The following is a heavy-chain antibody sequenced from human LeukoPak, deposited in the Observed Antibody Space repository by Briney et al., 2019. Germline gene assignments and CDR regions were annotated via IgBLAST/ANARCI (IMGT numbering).Heavy chain of an antibody. J-gene: IGHJ4*02. CDR3: ASSGYLPYYFDY. Sequence: GGSLRLSCAASGFTFSSYSMNWVRQAPGKGLEWVSSISSSSSYIYYADSVKGRFTISRDNAKNSLYLQMNSLRAEDTAVYYCASSGYLPYYFDYWGQGTLVTVSS. CDR1: GFTFSSYS. CDR2: ISSSSSYI. D-gene: IGHD3-22*01. V-gene: IGHV3-21*01.